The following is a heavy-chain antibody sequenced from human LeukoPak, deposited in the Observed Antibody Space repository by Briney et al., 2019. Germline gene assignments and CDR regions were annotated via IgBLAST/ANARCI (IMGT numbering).Heavy chain of an antibody. CDR2: INHSGST. Sequence: PSETLSLTCAVYGGSLSGSYWSWIRQSPGKGLEWIGEINHSGSTNYNPSLKSRVTISVDTSKNQFSLKLSSVTAADTAVYYCARGLVAYDFWSGYYTRVSWFDPWGQGTLVTVSS. V-gene: IGHV4-34*01. CDR1: GGSLSGSY. D-gene: IGHD3-3*01. J-gene: IGHJ5*02. CDR3: ARGLVAYDFWSGYYTRVSWFDP.